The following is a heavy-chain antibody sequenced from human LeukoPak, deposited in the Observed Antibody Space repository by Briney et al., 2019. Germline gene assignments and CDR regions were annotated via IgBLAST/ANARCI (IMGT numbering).Heavy chain of an antibody. V-gene: IGHV3-23*01. CDR1: GFTINSYA. D-gene: IGHD3-10*01. CDR2: ISGSGGST. CDR3: AKGALWDTFDY. Sequence: GGSLRLSCAASGFTINSYAMNWVRQAPGKGLEWVSGISGSGGSTYYADSVKGRFTISRDNSKNTLYLQMNSLRAEDTAVYYCAKGALWDTFDYWGQGTLVTVSS. J-gene: IGHJ4*02.